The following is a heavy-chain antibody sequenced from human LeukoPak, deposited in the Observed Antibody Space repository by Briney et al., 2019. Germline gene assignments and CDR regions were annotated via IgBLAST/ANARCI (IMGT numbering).Heavy chain of an antibody. V-gene: IGHV1-69*13. CDR3: ARHSGYHSTMYLDY. J-gene: IGHJ4*02. CDR2: ITAIFRTT. Sequence: ASVKVSCKTSGGTFNSYAIGWVRQAPGQGLEWMGGITAIFRTTNYAQKFQGRVTITADESMSTVYMELSSLRSEDTAVYYCARHSGYHSTMYLDYWGQGTLVTVSS. D-gene: IGHD3-22*01. CDR1: GGTFNSYA.